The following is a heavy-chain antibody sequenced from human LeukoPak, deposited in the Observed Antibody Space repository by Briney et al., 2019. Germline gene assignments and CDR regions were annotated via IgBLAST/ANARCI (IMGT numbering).Heavy chain of an antibody. D-gene: IGHD3-16*01. CDR1: GFTFKNYA. Sequence: RGSLRLSCAAPGFTFKNYAMNWVRQALGKGLEWVSAISGSGGNTYYADSVKGRFTISRDNSKNTLYLQMNSLRAEDTAVYYCARGDPHGYWGQGTLVTVSS. CDR3: ARGDPHGY. CDR2: ISGSGGNT. J-gene: IGHJ4*02. V-gene: IGHV3-23*01.